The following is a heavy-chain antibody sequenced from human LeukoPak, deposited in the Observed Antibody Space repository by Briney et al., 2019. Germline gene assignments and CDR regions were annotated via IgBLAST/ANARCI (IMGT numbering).Heavy chain of an antibody. J-gene: IGHJ6*03. CDR2: IYYSGST. Sequence: NPSETLSLTCTVSGGSISSSSYYWGWIRQPPGKGLEWIGSIYYSGSTYYNPSLKSRVAMSVDTSKNQFSLKLSSVTAADTAVYYCARVNYYYYYMDVWGKGTTVTISS. CDR1: GGSISSSSYY. V-gene: IGHV4-39*07. CDR3: ARVNYYYYYMDV.